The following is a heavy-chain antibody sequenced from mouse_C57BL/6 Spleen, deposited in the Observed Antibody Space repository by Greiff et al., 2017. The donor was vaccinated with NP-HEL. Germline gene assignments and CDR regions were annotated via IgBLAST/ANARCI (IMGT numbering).Heavy chain of an antibody. Sequence: EVQLQQSGAELVRPGASVKLSCTASGFNIKDDYMHWVKQRPEQGLEWIGWIDPENGNTEYASKFQGKATITADTSSNTAYLQRSSLTSEDTAVYYSTTLWLRRNFDVWGTGTTVTVSS. CDR1: GFNIKDDY. CDR2: IDPENGNT. V-gene: IGHV14-4*01. J-gene: IGHJ1*03. D-gene: IGHD2-2*01. CDR3: TTLWLRRNFDV.